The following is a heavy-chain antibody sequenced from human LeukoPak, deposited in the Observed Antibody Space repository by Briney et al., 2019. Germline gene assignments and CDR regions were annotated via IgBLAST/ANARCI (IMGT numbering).Heavy chain of an antibody. CDR3: ARAGPWALDI. J-gene: IGHJ3*02. CDR1: GFTFSSYV. CDR2: ISGSGVST. V-gene: IGHV3-23*01. Sequence: QPGGSLRLSCAASGFTFSSYVMNWVRQAPGKGLEWVSAISGSGVSTSYADSVKGRFTISRDNSKNTLYLQMNSLRAEDTAVYYCARAGPWALDIWGQGTMVTVSS.